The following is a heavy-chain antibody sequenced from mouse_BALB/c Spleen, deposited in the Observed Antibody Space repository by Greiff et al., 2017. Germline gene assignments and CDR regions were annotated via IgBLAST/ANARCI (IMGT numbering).Heavy chain of an antibody. V-gene: IGHV7-3*02. CDR1: GFTFTDYY. Sequence: DVKLVESGGGLVQPGGSLRLSCATSGFTFTDYYMSWVRQPPGKALEWLGFIRNKANGYTTEYSASVKGRFTISRDNSQSILYLQMNTLRAEDSATYYCARAIYYYGSLFAYWGQGTLVTVSA. CDR3: ARAIYYYGSLFAY. CDR2: IRNKANGYTT. J-gene: IGHJ3*01. D-gene: IGHD1-1*01.